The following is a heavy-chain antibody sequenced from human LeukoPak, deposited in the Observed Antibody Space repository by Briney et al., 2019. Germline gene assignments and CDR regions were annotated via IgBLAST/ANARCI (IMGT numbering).Heavy chain of an antibody. V-gene: IGHV1-2*02. CDR1: GYTFTGYY. D-gene: IGHD3-10*01. J-gene: IGHJ4*02. Sequence: ASVKVSCKASGYTFTGYYMHWVRQAPGQGLEWMGWINPNSGGTNYAQKFQGRVTMTRDTSISTAYMELSRLRSDDTAVYYCATPYYYGSGDRIDYWGQGTLVTVSS. CDR3: ATPYYYGSGDRIDY. CDR2: INPNSGGT.